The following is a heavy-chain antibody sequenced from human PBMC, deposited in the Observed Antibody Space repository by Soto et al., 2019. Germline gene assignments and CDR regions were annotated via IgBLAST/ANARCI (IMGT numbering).Heavy chain of an antibody. CDR1: GFTFSSYW. CDR2: IKQDGSEK. CDR3: ARDYCSRGSCYSPLTFDY. Sequence: EVQLVESGGGLVQPGGSLRLSCAASGFTFSSYWMSWVRQAPGKGLEWVANIKQDGSEKYYVDSVKGRFTISRDNAKNSLYLQMNSLRAEDTAVYYCARDYCSRGSCYSPLTFDYWGQGTLVTVSS. V-gene: IGHV3-7*01. D-gene: IGHD2-15*01. J-gene: IGHJ4*02.